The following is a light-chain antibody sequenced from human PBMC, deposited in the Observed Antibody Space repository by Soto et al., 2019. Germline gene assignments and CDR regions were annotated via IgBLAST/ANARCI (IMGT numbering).Light chain of an antibody. CDR3: QQLNAYPIT. CDR2: AAS. Sequence: IQLTQSPSSLSASVGDRVTITCRASQAISSHLAWYQQDPGKAPKLLIYAASTLQSGVPSRFSGSGFGTDFTLTISSLQPEDFATYYCQQLNAYPITFGQGTRLEIK. CDR1: QAISSH. V-gene: IGKV1-9*01. J-gene: IGKJ5*01.